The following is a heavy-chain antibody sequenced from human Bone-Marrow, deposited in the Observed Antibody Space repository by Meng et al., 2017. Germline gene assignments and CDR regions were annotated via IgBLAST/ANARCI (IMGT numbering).Heavy chain of an antibody. J-gene: IGHJ4*02. D-gene: IGHD6-19*01. CDR3: ARWRTAYSSGYDY. Sequence: ASVKVSCKASGYTFTGYYMHWVRQAPGQGLEWMGWINPNSGGTNYAQKFQGRVTMTRDTAISTAYMELGRLRSGDTAVYYCARWRTAYSSGYDYWGQGTVVTVSS. CDR1: GYTFTGYY. CDR2: INPNSGGT. V-gene: IGHV1-2*02.